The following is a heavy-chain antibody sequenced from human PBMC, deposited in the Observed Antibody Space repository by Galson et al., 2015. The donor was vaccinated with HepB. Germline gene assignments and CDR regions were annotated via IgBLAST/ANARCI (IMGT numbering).Heavy chain of an antibody. J-gene: IGHJ4*02. CDR3: ARESHEYSGYDPY. CDR1: GGSISSGDYY. V-gene: IGHV4-30-4*01. D-gene: IGHD5-12*01. CDR2: IYYSGST. Sequence: LSLTCTVSGGSISSGDYYWSWLRQPPGKGLEWIGYIYYSGSTYYNPSLKSRVTISVDTSKNQFSLKLSSVTAADTAVYYCARESHEYSGYDPYWGQGTLVTVSS.